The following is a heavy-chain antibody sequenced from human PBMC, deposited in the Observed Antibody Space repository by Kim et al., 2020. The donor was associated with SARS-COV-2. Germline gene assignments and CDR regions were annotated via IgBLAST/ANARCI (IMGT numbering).Heavy chain of an antibody. J-gene: IGHJ1*01. Sequence: GGSLRLSCAASGFTFSSYSMNWVRQAPGKGLEWVSSISSSSSYIYYADSVKGRFTISRDNAKNSLYLQMNSLRAEDTAVYYCARDYYQAGYDILTGYYNSEYFQHWGQGTLVTVSS. CDR2: ISSSSSYI. V-gene: IGHV3-21*01. CDR1: GFTFSSYS. CDR3: ARDYYQAGYDILTGYYNSEYFQH. D-gene: IGHD3-9*01.